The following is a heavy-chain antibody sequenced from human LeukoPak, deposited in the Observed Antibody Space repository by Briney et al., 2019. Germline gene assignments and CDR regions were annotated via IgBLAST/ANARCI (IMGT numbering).Heavy chain of an antibody. J-gene: IGHJ3*02. CDR3: ARDLDIVVVPAATPGFDI. Sequence: AGGSLRLSCAASGFSFRSYGMHWVRQAPGKGLEWVAIISYDGSNKYYADSVKGRFTISRDNAKNSLYLQMNSLRAEDTAVYYCARDLDIVVVPAATPGFDIWGQGTMVTVSS. D-gene: IGHD2-2*03. V-gene: IGHV3-30*03. CDR2: ISYDGSNK. CDR1: GFSFRSYG.